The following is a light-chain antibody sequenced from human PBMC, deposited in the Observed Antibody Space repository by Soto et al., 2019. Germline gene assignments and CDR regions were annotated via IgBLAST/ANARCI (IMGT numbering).Light chain of an antibody. Sequence: EIVLTQSPATLSFSPGDRATLSCRASQSVSSYLAWYQQKPGQAPRLLIYDASNRAAGIPARFSGSGSGTDFTLTITSLEPEEFAVYYCQQRSNWPSSFGGGTKVQIK. CDR1: QSVSSY. V-gene: IGKV3-11*01. J-gene: IGKJ4*01. CDR2: DAS. CDR3: QQRSNWPSS.